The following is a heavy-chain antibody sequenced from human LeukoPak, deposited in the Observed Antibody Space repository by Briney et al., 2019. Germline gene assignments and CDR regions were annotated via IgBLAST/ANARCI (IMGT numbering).Heavy chain of an antibody. CDR1: GFSLSSSGMC. D-gene: IGHD3-9*01. V-gene: IGHV2-70*01. J-gene: IGHJ4*02. CDR3: ARSTRGYDVLAGYYTIAFDY. CDR2: IDWDDDK. Sequence: ESGPTLVNPTQTLTLTCSFSGFSLSSSGMCVSWIRQPPGKALEWLALIDWDDDKYYTTSLKTRLTISKDTSKNQVVLRMTNMDPVDTATYYCARSTRGYDVLAGYYTIAFDYWGRGNLVTVSS.